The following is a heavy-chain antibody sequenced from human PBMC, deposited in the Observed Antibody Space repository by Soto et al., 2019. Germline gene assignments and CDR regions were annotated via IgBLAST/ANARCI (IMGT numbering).Heavy chain of an antibody. CDR1: NYSISSGYY. Sequence: SETLSLTCTVSNYSISSGYYWGWIRQSPGEGLEWVVSMYHSGTTYYNPSLKSRVTISIDTSKNQFSLKLTSVTSADTAVYFFARVAFGPIDYWGQGTLVTVSS. CDR3: ARVAFGPIDY. V-gene: IGHV4-38-2*02. D-gene: IGHD3-16*01. CDR2: MYHSGTT. J-gene: IGHJ4*02.